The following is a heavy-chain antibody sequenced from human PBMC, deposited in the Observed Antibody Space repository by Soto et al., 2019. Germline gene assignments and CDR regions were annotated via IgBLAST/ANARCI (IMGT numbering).Heavy chain of an antibody. Sequence: GESLKISCKSSGYSFSSYWIGWVRQMPGKGLEWMGITYPRDSDITYSPSFRGQVTISVDRSITTAYLQWSSLKASDTAMYYCVRSSPNPDYWGQGTLVTVSS. V-gene: IGHV5-51*06. CDR2: TYPRDSDI. J-gene: IGHJ4*02. CDR1: GYSFSSYW. CDR3: VRSSPNPDY.